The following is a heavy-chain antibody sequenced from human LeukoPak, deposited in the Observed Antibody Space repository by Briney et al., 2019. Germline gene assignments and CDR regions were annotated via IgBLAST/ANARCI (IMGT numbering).Heavy chain of an antibody. Sequence: GASVKVSCKASVYTFTAYYMHWVRQAAGQGLEWMGWINPNSGVTNYAQMFQGRVTMTRDTSIRTAYMELNRLRSDDTAVYYCASGTLDSFDSWGQGTLVTVSS. J-gene: IGHJ4*02. CDR1: VYTFTAYY. CDR2: INPNSGVT. CDR3: ASGTLDSFDS. V-gene: IGHV1-2*02.